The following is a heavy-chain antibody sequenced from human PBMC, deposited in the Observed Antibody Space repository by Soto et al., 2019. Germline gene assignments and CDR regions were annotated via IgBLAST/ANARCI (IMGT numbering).Heavy chain of an antibody. V-gene: IGHV4-39*07. CDR3: ARDLKDYGGNSNGFDI. CDR2: IYYSGST. J-gene: IGHJ3*02. D-gene: IGHD4-17*01. CDR1: GGSISSSSYY. Sequence: SETLSLTCTVSGGSISSSSYYWAWIRQPPGKGLEWIGNIYYSGSTYYNPSLKSRVTISVDTSKIQFSLMLSSVTAADTAVYYCARDLKDYGGNSNGFDIWGQGTMVTVSS.